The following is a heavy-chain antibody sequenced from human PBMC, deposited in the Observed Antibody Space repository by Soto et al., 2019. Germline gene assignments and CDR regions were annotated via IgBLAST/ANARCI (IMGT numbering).Heavy chain of an antibody. CDR3: ANENGYSSGWFEFEY. CDR2: ISGSGGST. D-gene: IGHD6-13*01. V-gene: IGHV3-23*01. J-gene: IGHJ4*02. Sequence: EVQLLESGGGLVQPGGSLRLSCAASGFTFSSYAMSWVRQAPGKGLEWVSAISGSGGSTYYADSVKGRLTISRDNSMNKLYLPLNSPRAGNTAVYYCANENGYSSGWFEFEYWGQATVVTVS. CDR1: GFTFSSYA.